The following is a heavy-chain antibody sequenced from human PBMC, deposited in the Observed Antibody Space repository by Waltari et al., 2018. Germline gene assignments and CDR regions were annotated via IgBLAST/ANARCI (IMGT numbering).Heavy chain of an antibody. CDR2: IIPIFGTA. CDR3: AREYQLPRVCYFDY. V-gene: IGHV1-69*12. CDR1: GGTFSSYA. D-gene: IGHD2-2*01. Sequence: QVQLVQSGAEVKKPGSSVKVSCKASGGTFSSYALSWVRQAPGQGLEGMGGIIPIFGTANYAQKFQGRVTITADESTSTAYMELSSLRSEDTAVYYCAREYQLPRVCYFDYWGQGTLVTVSS. J-gene: IGHJ4*02.